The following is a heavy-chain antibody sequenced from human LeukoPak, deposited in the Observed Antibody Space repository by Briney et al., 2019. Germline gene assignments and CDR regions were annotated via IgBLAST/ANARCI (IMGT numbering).Heavy chain of an antibody. CDR3: ARGYDYVWGSYRSPFDY. J-gene: IGHJ4*02. Sequence: ASVKVSCKASGGTFSSYAIIWVRQAPGQGLEWMGWISAYNGNTNYAQKLQGRVTMTTDTSTSTAYMELRSLRSDDTAVYYCARGYDYVWGSYRSPFDYWGQGTLVTVSS. D-gene: IGHD3-16*02. CDR2: ISAYNGNT. CDR1: GGTFSSYA. V-gene: IGHV1-18*01.